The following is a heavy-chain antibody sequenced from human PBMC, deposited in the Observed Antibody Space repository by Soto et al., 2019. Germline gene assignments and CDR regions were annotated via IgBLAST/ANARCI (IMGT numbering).Heavy chain of an antibody. CDR3: GRATVGVTDFKY. V-gene: IGHV4-59*08. D-gene: IGHD3-10*01. J-gene: IGHJ1*01. Sequence: KPSETLSLTCTVSGGSISSYYWSWIRQPPGKGLEWIGYIYYSGSTNYNPSLKSRVTISVDTSKNQFSLKLSSVTAADTAVYYCGRATVGVTDFKYWGQGTLVTVSS. CDR1: GGSISSYY. CDR2: IYYSGST.